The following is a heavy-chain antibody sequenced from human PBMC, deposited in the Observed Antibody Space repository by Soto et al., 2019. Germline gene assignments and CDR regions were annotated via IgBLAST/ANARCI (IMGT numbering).Heavy chain of an antibody. D-gene: IGHD5-12*01. CDR2: INTGNGNT. V-gene: IGHV1-3*04. J-gene: IGHJ4*02. Sequence: ASVKVSCKASGYTFTSYAMHWVRQAPGQRLEWMGWINTGNGNTKYSQKFQGRVTITRDTSASTAYMELSSLRSEDTAVYYCAGDQARYETYFDYWGQGTLVTVSS. CDR1: GYTFTSYA. CDR3: AGDQARYETYFDY.